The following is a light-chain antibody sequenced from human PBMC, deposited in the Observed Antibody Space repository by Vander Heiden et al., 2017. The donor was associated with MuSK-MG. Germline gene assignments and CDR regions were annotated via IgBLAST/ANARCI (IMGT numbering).Light chain of an antibody. J-gene: IGKJ3*01. CDR2: GAS. CDR1: QAISAH. V-gene: IGKV1-39*01. CDR3: QQSYSIPFT. Sequence: DIQMTQSPSPLSASVGDRVTITCRASQAISAHLHWYQQKPGKAPNLLIYGASTLQRGVPSRFSGSGSATDFTLTISGLQSEDFATYYCQQSYSIPFTFGPGTKLDF.